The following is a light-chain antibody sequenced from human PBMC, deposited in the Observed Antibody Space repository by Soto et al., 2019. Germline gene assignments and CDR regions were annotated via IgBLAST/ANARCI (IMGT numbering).Light chain of an antibody. Sequence: QSVVSQPPSASGTPGQRVTISCSGSSSNIGRNYVYWYQQFPGTAPKLLIFKNDQRPSGVPDRFSGSKSGTSASLAISGIRSEDEADYYCAAWDASLSGWVFGGGTKLTVL. CDR1: SSNIGRNY. V-gene: IGLV1-47*01. J-gene: IGLJ3*02. CDR2: KND. CDR3: AAWDASLSGWV.